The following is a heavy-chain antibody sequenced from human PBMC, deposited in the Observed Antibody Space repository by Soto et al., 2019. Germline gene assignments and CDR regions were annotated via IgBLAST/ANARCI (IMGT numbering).Heavy chain of an antibody. D-gene: IGHD3-22*01. CDR3: ARDTGSFKLYYYDSSGYHWFDP. CDR2: ISAYNGNT. V-gene: IGHV1-18*01. J-gene: IGHJ5*02. CDR1: GYTFTSYG. Sequence: ASVKVSCKASGYTFTSYGISWVRQAPGQGLEWMGWISAYNGNTNYAQKLQGRVTMTTDTSTSTAYMELRSLRSDDTAVYYCARDTGSFKLYYYDSSGYHWFDPWAREPWSPSPQ.